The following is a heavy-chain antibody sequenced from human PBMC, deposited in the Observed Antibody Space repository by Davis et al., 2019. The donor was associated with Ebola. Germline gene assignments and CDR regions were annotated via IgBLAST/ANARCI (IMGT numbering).Heavy chain of an antibody. D-gene: IGHD2-2*01. CDR3: ARDVVEEGFDY. V-gene: IGHV4-59*01. CDR2: IYYSGST. Sequence: MPSETLSLTRTVSGGSISSYYWSWIRQPPGKGLEWIGYIYYSGSTNYNPSLKSRVTISVDTSKNQFSLELSSVTAADTAVYYCARDVVEEGFDYWGQGTLVTVSS. CDR1: GGSISSYY. J-gene: IGHJ4*02.